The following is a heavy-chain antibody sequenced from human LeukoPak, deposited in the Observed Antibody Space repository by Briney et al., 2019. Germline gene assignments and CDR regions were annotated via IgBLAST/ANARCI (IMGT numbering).Heavy chain of an antibody. D-gene: IGHD4-23*01. CDR1: GFTFSSYA. CDR2: ISYDGSNK. J-gene: IGHJ6*02. Sequence: GSLRLSCAASGFTFSSYAMHWVRQAPGKGLEWVAVISYDGSNKYYADSVKGRFTISRDNSKNTLYLQMNSLRAEDTAVYYCARGAVVTHYYYYGMDVWGQGTTVTVSS. V-gene: IGHV3-30*04. CDR3: ARGAVVTHYYYYGMDV.